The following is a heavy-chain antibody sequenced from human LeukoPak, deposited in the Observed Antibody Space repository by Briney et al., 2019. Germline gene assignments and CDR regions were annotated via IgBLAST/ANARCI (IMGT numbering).Heavy chain of an antibody. D-gene: IGHD3-10*01. CDR1: GGTFLGGTSNNYA. CDR3: ARDHVLYGSGSRRFDY. J-gene: IGHJ4*02. V-gene: IGHV1-69*04. Sequence: SVKVSCKASGGTFLGGTSNNYAINWVRQAPGQGLEWVGRFIPTLGIANQPPKFQGRVTITADESATTGYMELSSLRSDDTAVYYCARDHVLYGSGSRRFDYWGQGTLVTVSS. CDR2: FIPTLGIA.